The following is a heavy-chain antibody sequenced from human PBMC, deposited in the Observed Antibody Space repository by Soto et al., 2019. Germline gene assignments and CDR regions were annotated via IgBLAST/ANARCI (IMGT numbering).Heavy chain of an antibody. CDR1: EFTFSSYG. V-gene: IGHV3-30-3*01. CDR3: ARPPSTISWDPFGY. CDR2: ISSDGNSK. D-gene: IGHD2-8*01. J-gene: IGHJ4*02. Sequence: LRLSCAASEFTFSSYGMQWVRQAPGKRPEWVAVISSDGNSKYYTDSVKGRFTISRDNSKNTLYLQMNSLRAEDTAVYYCARPPSTISWDPFGYWGQGTLVTSPQ.